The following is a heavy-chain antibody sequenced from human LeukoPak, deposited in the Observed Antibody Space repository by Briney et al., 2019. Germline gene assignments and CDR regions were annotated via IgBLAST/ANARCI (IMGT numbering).Heavy chain of an antibody. CDR1: GYTFTSYG. J-gene: IGHJ5*02. CDR2: ISAYNGNT. CDR3: ARSRLRGDWFDP. Sequence: ASVKVSFKASGYTFTSYGISWVRQAPGQGVEWMGWISAYNGNTNYAQKLQGRVTMTTDTSTSTAYMELRSLRSDDTAVYYCARSRLRGDWFDPWGQGTLVTVSS. D-gene: IGHD2-15*01. V-gene: IGHV1-18*04.